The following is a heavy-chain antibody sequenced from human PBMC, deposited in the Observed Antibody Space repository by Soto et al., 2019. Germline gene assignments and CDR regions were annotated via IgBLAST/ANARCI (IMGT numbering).Heavy chain of an antibody. CDR2: IYYSGST. CDR3: ARYSLATFDY. V-gene: IGHV4-59*01. D-gene: IGHD2-21*01. J-gene: IGHJ4*02. CDR1: GGSISSYY. Sequence: PSETLSLTCTVSGGSISSYYWSWIRQPPGRGLGWIGYIYYSGSTNYNPSLKSRVTISVDTSKNQFSLKLSSVTAADTAVYYCARYSLATFDYWGPGTLVTVYS.